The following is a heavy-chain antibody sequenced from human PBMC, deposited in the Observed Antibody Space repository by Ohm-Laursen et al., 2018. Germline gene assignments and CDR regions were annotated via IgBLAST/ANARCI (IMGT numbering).Heavy chain of an antibody. V-gene: IGHV1-2*02. D-gene: IGHD2-2*01. Sequence: ASVKVSCKASGYTFNDYYMHWVRQAPGQGLEWMGWINPNSGDTNYAQKFQDRVTMTRDTSISTAYMELSRLRSDDTAVFFCAGGAMTNIFDYWGQGTLVTVSS. CDR3: AGGAMTNIFDY. J-gene: IGHJ4*02. CDR2: INPNSGDT. CDR1: GYTFNDYY.